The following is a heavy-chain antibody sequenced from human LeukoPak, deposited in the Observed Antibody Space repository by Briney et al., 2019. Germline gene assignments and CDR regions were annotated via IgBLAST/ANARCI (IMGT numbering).Heavy chain of an antibody. D-gene: IGHD2-2*01. V-gene: IGHV3-30-3*01. CDR3: ARESTSFYGMDV. Sequence: PGGSLRLSCAASGFTFSSYAMHWVRQAPGKGLEWVAVISYDGSNKYYADSVKGRFTISRDNSKNTLYLQMNSLRAEDTAVYYCARESTSFYGMDVWGQGTTVTVSS. CDR2: ISYDGSNK. CDR1: GFTFSSYA. J-gene: IGHJ6*02.